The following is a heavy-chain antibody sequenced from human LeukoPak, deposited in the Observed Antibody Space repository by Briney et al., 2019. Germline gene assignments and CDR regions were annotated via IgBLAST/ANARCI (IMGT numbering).Heavy chain of an antibody. Sequence: GRSLRLSCAASGFSFNNNAMSWVRQAPGKGLEWVSAINGGGDATEYADSVKGRFTISRDNSKKTLYLQMNSLRPEDTAVYYCARCTASCYANAFDVWGQGTLLTVSS. J-gene: IGHJ3*01. V-gene: IGHV3-23*01. D-gene: IGHD2-2*01. CDR3: ARCTASCYANAFDV. CDR2: INGGGDAT. CDR1: GFSFNNNA.